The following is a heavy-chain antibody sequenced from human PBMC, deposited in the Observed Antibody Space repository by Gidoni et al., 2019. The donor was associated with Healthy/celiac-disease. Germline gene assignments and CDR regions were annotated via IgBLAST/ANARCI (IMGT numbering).Heavy chain of an antibody. J-gene: IGHJ5*02. CDR2: IRSKAYGGTT. D-gene: IGHD6-19*01. Sequence: EVQLVASGGGLVQPGRSLRLVCTASGFTFGDYAMSWVRQAPGKGLEWVGFIRSKAYGGTTEYAASVKGRFTISRDDSKSIAYLQMNSLKTEDTAVYYCTRRLYSSGWYADNWFDPWGQGTLVTVSS. CDR3: TRRLYSSGWYADNWFDP. CDR1: GFTFGDYA. V-gene: IGHV3-49*04.